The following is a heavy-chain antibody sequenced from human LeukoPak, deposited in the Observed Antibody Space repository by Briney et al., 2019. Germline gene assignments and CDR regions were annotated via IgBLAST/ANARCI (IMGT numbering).Heavy chain of an antibody. CDR1: GFTFSSYE. D-gene: IGHD3-10*01. Sequence: GGSLRLSCAASGFTFSSYEMNWVRQAPGKGLEWVSYISSSGSTIYYADSVKGRFTISRDNAKNSLYLQMNSLRAEDTALYYCAKDIRSSWFGELTSDYWGQGTLVTVSS. CDR3: AKDIRSSWFGELTSDY. J-gene: IGHJ4*02. V-gene: IGHV3-48*03. CDR2: ISSSGSTI.